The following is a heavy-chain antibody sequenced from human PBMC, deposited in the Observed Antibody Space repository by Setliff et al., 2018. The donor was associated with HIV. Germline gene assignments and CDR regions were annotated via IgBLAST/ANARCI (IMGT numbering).Heavy chain of an antibody. J-gene: IGHJ4*02. D-gene: IGHD6-19*01. CDR1: GFTFSRSD. Sequence: SCAASGFTFSRSDMSWVRQAPGKGLEWVSYISTGSDATYYADSVKGRFTISRDNPKNSLYLQMNSLRVEDTAVYYCARTSIVVAGNDYWGQGTLVTVSS. CDR2: ISTGSDAT. CDR3: ARTSIVVAGNDY. V-gene: IGHV3-48*03.